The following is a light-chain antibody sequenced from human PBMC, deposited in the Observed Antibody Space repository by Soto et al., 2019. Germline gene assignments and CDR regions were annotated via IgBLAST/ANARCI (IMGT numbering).Light chain of an antibody. CDR3: QQLKSFPLN. CDR1: QFMSVW. V-gene: IGKV1-5*01. CDR2: DAS. Sequence: DIQMTQSPSTLSASVGDRVTITCRASQFMSVWLAWYQQRPGTAPKLLIYDASTLQSEAPSRFRGSGSGTEFTLTISRLLPEDFETYHCQQLKSFPLNFGQGTRLEIK. J-gene: IGKJ5*01.